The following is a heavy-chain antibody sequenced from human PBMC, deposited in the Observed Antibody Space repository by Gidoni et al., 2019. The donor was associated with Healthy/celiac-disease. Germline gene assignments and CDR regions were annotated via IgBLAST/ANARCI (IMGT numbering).Heavy chain of an antibody. V-gene: IGHV3-21*01. CDR3: ATDEVGAYDY. D-gene: IGHD1-26*01. CDR2: ISSSSSYI. Sequence: EVQLVESGGGLVKPGGSLRLSWSASGFTFSSYSMTWVRQDPGKGLEWVSSISSSSSYIYYADSVKCRFTISRDNAKNSLYLQLNSLRAEDTAVYYCATDEVGAYDYWGQGTLVTVSS. CDR1: GFTFSSYS. J-gene: IGHJ4*02.